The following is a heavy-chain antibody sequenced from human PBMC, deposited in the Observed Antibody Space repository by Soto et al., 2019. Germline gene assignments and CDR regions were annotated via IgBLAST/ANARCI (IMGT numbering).Heavy chain of an antibody. CDR2: MNPNSGNT. J-gene: IGHJ3*02. Sequence: GASVKVSCKASGYTFTSYDINWVRQATGQGREWMGWMNPNSGNTGYAQKFQGRVTMTRNTSIRTAYMELSSLRSEDTAVYYCARLDYIVVDHVGAFDIWGQGTMVTVSS. V-gene: IGHV1-8*01. CDR1: GYTFTSYD. D-gene: IGHD3-22*01. CDR3: ARLDYIVVDHVGAFDI.